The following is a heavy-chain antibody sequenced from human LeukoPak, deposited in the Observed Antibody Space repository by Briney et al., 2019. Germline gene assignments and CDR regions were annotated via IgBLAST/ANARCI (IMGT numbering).Heavy chain of an antibody. D-gene: IGHD2/OR15-2a*01. J-gene: IGHJ6*03. V-gene: IGHV1-69*01. CDR3: ARLSVSYYYYYMDV. Sequence: FQGRVTITADESTSTAYMELSSLRSEDTAVYYCARLSVSYYYYYMDVWGKGTTVTISS.